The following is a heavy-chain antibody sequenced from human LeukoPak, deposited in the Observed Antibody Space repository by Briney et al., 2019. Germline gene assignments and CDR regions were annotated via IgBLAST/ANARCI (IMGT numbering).Heavy chain of an antibody. D-gene: IGHD4-11*01. J-gene: IGHJ4*02. V-gene: IGHV3-30*02. CDR1: GFPFSSYG. CDR3: ARGETTVTHCFDY. Sequence: GGSLRLSCAASGFPFSSYGMHWVRQAPGKGLEWVAFILYDGSTKHYTDSVKGRFTISRDNSKNTLYLQMNSLRAEDTAVYYCARGETTVTHCFDYWGQGTLVTVSS. CDR2: ILYDGSTK.